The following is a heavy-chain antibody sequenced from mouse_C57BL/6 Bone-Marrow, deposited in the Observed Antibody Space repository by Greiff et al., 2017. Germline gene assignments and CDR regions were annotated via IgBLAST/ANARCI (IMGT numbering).Heavy chain of an antibody. Sequence: EVQLQQSGPELVKPGASVKISCKASGYTFTDYYMNWVKQSHGKSLEWIGDINPNNGGTSYNQKFKGKATLTVDKSSSTAYMELRSLTSEDSAVYYCAREVLRFYAMDYWGQGTSGTVSS. CDR2: INPNNGGT. CDR3: AREVLRFYAMDY. CDR1: GYTFTDYY. V-gene: IGHV1-26*01. J-gene: IGHJ4*01. D-gene: IGHD1-1*01.